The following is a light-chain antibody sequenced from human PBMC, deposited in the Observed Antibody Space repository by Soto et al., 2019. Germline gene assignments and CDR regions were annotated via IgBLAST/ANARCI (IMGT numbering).Light chain of an antibody. CDR3: QQSYRTPPT. J-gene: IGKJ3*01. CDR1: QSISSY. V-gene: IGKV1-39*01. CDR2: AAS. Sequence: DIPMTQSPSSLSASVGDRVTITCRASQSISSYLNWYQQKPGKAPKLLIYAASSLQSGVPSRFSGSGSGTDFTLTISSLQPEDFATYYCQQSYRTPPTFGPGTKVDIK.